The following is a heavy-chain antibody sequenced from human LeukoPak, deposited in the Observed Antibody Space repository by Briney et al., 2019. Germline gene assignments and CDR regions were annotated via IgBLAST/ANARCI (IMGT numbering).Heavy chain of an antibody. D-gene: IGHD2-15*01. CDR2: ICTSTSYI. Sequence: GGSLRLSCAASGFTFSSYSMNWVRQAPGKGLEWVSSICTSTSYIYYADSLKGRFTISRDNAKNSLYLQMNSLRAEDTAVYYCARDTAWDCSGGSCSPPNFDYWGQGTLVTVSS. V-gene: IGHV3-21*01. CDR1: GFTFSSYS. J-gene: IGHJ4*02. CDR3: ARDTAWDCSGGSCSPPNFDY.